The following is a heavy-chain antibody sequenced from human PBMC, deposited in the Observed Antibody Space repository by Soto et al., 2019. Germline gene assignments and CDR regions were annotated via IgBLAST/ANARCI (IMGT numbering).Heavy chain of an antibody. CDR3: ARDYYDFCSGYSSSNYGMDV. CDR1: GYTFNTYA. Sequence: QVQLVQSGPEVRKPGASVKVSCKASGYTFNTYAMNWVRQAPGQRLEWMGWINVDNGNTKYSPKFRGRVTITRDTSASTAYMELSSLRSEDTAVYYCARDYYDFCSGYSSSNYGMDVWGQGTTVTVSS. J-gene: IGHJ6*02. CDR2: INVDNGNT. V-gene: IGHV1-3*01. D-gene: IGHD3-3*01.